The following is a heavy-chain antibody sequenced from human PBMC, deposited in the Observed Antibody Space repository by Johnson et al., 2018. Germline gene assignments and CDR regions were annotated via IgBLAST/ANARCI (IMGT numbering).Heavy chain of an antibody. Sequence: VQLQESGGGLVQPGGSLRLSCAASGFIFSTYSMTWVRQAPGKGLECVSFISTSSSYIHYADSVKGRFTISRDNSKNTLYLQMNSLRAEDTALYYCAKAGPPSYCSGSWCVIDAWGQGTLVTVSS. V-gene: IGHV3-21*04. D-gene: IGHD2-15*01. CDR3: AKAGPPSYCSGSWCVIDA. CDR1: GFIFSTYS. J-gene: IGHJ5*02. CDR2: ISTSSSYI.